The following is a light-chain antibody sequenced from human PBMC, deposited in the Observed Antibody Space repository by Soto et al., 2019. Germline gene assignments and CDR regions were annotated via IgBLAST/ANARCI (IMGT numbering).Light chain of an antibody. Sequence: DIQMTQSPFSLSASVGDRVTITCRASQSISSYLNWYQQKPGRAPNLLTYAASSLQSGVPSRFSGSASGTDFTLTISSLHPEDFATFYCQQSYSTPFAFGQGTKVDIK. J-gene: IGKJ2*01. CDR1: QSISSY. V-gene: IGKV1-39*01. CDR2: AAS. CDR3: QQSYSTPFA.